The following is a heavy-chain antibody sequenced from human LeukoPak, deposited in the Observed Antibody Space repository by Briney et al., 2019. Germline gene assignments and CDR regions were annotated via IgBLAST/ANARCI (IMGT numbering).Heavy chain of an antibody. CDR3: ASAYQLLPYRDLRLDYYYYMDV. J-gene: IGHJ6*03. D-gene: IGHD2-2*01. CDR1: GGTFSSYA. CDR2: IIPIFGTA. V-gene: IGHV1-69*13. Sequence: SVKVSCKASGGTFSSYAISWVRQAPGQGLEWMGGIIPIFGTANYAQKFQGRVTITADESTSTAYMELSSLRSEDTAVYYCASAYQLLPYRDLRLDYYYYMDVWGKGTTVTVSS.